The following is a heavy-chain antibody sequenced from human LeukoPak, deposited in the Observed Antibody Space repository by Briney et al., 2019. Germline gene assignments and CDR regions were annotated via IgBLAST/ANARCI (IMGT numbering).Heavy chain of an antibody. V-gene: IGHV4-39*01. CDR3: ARRGIAYCGGDCYSGAFDI. Sequence: SETLSLTCTVSGGSISSSSYYWGWIRQPPGKGLEWIGSIYYSGSTYYNPSLKSRVTISVDTSKNQFSLKLSSVTAADTAVYYCARRGIAYCGGDCYSGAFDIWGQGTMVTVFS. J-gene: IGHJ3*02. D-gene: IGHD2-21*02. CDR1: GGSISSSSYY. CDR2: IYYSGST.